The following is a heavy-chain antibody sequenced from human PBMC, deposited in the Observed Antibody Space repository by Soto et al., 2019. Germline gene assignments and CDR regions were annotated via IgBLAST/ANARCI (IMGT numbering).Heavy chain of an antibody. CDR3: AKDQGIAASHGID. V-gene: IGHV3-30*18. Sequence: QVQLVESGGGVVQPGTSLRLSCAASGFTFNNYGMHWVRQAPGTGLEWVAAISSHGSDKYYADSVKGRLTISRDNYKNTLYLQMHSLRAEDTAVYYCAKDQGIAASHGIDWGQGTMVTVSS. J-gene: IGHJ3*01. CDR2: ISSHGSDK. CDR1: GFTFNNYG. D-gene: IGHD6-13*01.